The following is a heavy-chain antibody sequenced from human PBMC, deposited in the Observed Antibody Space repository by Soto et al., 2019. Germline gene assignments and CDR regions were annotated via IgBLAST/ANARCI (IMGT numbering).Heavy chain of an antibody. J-gene: IGHJ6*02. CDR1: GYTFTNYG. CDR2: ITVNNGNT. D-gene: IGHD2-15*01. CDR3: AREIFSADYDHYGMDV. Sequence: QVHLVQSGAEVKKPGASVRVSCKASGYTFTNYGISWVRQAPGQGPEWMGWITVNNGNTNYAQKFQGRVTMTTDRSTSTAYMELRSLRSDDTAIYYCAREIFSADYDHYGMDVWGQGTTVTVSS. V-gene: IGHV1-18*04.